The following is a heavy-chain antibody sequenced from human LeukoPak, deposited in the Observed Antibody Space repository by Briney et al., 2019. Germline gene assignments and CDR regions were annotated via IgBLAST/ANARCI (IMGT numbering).Heavy chain of an antibody. V-gene: IGHV3-74*01. CDR1: GFIFSRYW. J-gene: IGHJ4*02. CDR2: SNSDGSVT. D-gene: IGHD3-3*02. Sequence: GGSLRLSCAASGFIFSRYWMHWVRQGPGKGLVWVSRSNSDGSVTTYADSVKGRFTISRDHAKNTLYLQMNSLRAEDSAVYYCARAPGPGAISTDYWGQGTLVTVSS. CDR3: ARAPGPGAISTDY.